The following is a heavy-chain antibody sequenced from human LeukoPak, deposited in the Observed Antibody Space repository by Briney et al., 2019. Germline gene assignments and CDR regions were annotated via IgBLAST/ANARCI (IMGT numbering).Heavy chain of an antibody. D-gene: IGHD6-13*01. CDR2: INTYNGNT. CDR1: GYNFDKFG. CDR3: ARDTPQHLKRYDF. Sequence: ASVKVSCKASGYNFDKFGIAWVRQAPGQGLEWMGWINTYNGNTKFAQQIQGRVTMTTDTSTSTIYMELRSLRSDDTAVYFCARDTPQHLKRYDFWGQGTQVTVSS. J-gene: IGHJ4*02. V-gene: IGHV1-18*01.